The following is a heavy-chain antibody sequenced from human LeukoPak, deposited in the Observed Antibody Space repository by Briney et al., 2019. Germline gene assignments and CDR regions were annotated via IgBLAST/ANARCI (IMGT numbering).Heavy chain of an antibody. Sequence: PSETLSLTCTVSGGSVSSPDSYWSWIRQSPGTGLEWIGNIYYIGTTTYNSSLESRVTISIDRSMNQFSLAVASVTAADTAVYYCARNTSSSPWFGPWALGSLVTVSA. D-gene: IGHD6-6*01. CDR3: ARNTSSSPWFGP. CDR2: IYYIGTT. V-gene: IGHV4-61*08. CDR1: GGSVSSPDSY. J-gene: IGHJ5*02.